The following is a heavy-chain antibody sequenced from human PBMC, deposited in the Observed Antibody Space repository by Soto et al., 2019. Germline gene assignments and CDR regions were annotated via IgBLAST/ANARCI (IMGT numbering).Heavy chain of an antibody. V-gene: IGHV4-59*08. CDR2: IYYSGST. CDR1: GGSISSYY. Sequence: SETLSLTCTVSGGSISSYYWSWIRQPPGKGLEWIGYIYYSGSTNYNPSLKSRVTISVYTSKNQFSLKLSSVTAADTAVYYCARRYGGGFDYWGQGTLVTVS. J-gene: IGHJ4*02. D-gene: IGHD2-15*01. CDR3: ARRYGGGFDY.